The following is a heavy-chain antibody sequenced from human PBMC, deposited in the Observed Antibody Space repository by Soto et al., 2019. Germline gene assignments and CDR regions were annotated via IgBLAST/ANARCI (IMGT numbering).Heavy chain of an antibody. CDR2: ISSSSRYT. J-gene: IGHJ2*01. CDR3: ASAYGRGRYFDL. CDR1: GFTFSDYY. V-gene: IGHV3-11*05. Sequence: QVQLVESGGDLVKPGGSLRLSCAASGFTFSDYYMNWIRQAPGKGLEWVSYISSSSRYTNSADSVKGRFTISRDNAKNSLFLQMNSLRAEDTAVYYCASAYGRGRYFDLWGRRTLVTVSS. D-gene: IGHD4-17*01.